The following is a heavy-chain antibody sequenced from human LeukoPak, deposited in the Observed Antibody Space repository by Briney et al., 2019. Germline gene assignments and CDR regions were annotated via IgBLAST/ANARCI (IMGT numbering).Heavy chain of an antibody. CDR2: INSGGSST. D-gene: IGHD6-13*01. Sequence: GGSLRLSCAASGFTFSSYWMHWVRQAPGKGLVWVSRINSGGSSTSYADSVKGRFTISRDNAKNTLYLQMNSLRAEDTAVYYCAGGIAAAGNDFDYWGQGTLVTVSS. CDR1: GFTFSSYW. CDR3: AGGIAAAGNDFDY. V-gene: IGHV3-74*01. J-gene: IGHJ4*02.